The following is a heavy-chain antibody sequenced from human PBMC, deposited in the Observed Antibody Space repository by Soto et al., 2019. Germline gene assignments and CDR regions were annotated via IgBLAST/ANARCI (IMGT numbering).Heavy chain of an antibody. J-gene: IGHJ4*02. CDR1: GGSISSGDYY. Sequence: SETLSLTCTVSGGSISSGDYYWSWIRQPPGKGLEWIGYIYYSGSTYYNPSLKSRVTISVDTSKNQFSLKLSSVTAADTAVYYCARAVVVTAIHNYYFDYWGQGTLVTVFS. CDR2: IYYSGST. D-gene: IGHD2-21*02. CDR3: ARAVVVTAIHNYYFDY. V-gene: IGHV4-30-4*01.